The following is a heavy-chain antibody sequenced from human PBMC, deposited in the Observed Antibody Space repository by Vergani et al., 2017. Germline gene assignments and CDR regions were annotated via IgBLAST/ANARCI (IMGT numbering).Heavy chain of an antibody. CDR1: GYTFTSYY. J-gene: IGHJ2*01. Sequence: QVQLVQSGAEVKKPGASVKVSCKASGYTFTSYYMHWVRQAPGQGLEWMGIINPSGGRTSYAQKFQGRVTMTRDTSTSTVYRELSSLRSEDTAVYYCGRWIAAAQTWYFDLWGRGTLVTVSS. V-gene: IGHV1-46*01. D-gene: IGHD6-13*01. CDR2: INPSGGRT. CDR3: GRWIAAAQTWYFDL.